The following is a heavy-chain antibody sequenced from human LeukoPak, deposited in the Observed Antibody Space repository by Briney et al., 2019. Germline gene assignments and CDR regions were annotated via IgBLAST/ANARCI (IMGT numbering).Heavy chain of an antibody. J-gene: IGHJ4*02. V-gene: IGHV3-21*01. CDR1: GFTFSRYS. Sequence: GGSLRLSCAASGFTFSRYSMNWVRQAPRKGLEWVSSISTRSTYIYYADSVKGRFTISRDNAKNSLYLQMNTLRAEDTAVYYCARGISSSGWLVDHWGQGTLVTVSS. CDR2: ISTRSTYI. D-gene: IGHD6-19*01. CDR3: ARGISSSGWLVDH.